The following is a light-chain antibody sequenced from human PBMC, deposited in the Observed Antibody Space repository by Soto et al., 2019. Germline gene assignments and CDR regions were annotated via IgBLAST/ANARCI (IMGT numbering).Light chain of an antibody. Sequence: NVLSQSPATVSLSPGERATLSCRASQSVSSYLAWYQQKPGQAPRLLIYDASNRATGIPARFSGSGSGTDFTLTINSLEPEDFAVYYCQQRSNWPITFGQGTRLEI. J-gene: IGKJ5*01. CDR2: DAS. CDR1: QSVSSY. V-gene: IGKV3-11*01. CDR3: QQRSNWPIT.